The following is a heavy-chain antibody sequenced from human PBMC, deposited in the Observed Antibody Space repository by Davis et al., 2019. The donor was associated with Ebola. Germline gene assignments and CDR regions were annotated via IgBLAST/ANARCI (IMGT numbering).Heavy chain of an antibody. CDR1: GFTVSSNY. CDR3: TGSIVLADY. V-gene: IGHV3-53*01. J-gene: IGHJ4*02. D-gene: IGHD2-8*02. CDR2: IYNGGST. Sequence: GESLKISCAASGFTVSSNYMSWVRQAPGKGLEWVSVIYNGGSTYYADSVKGRFTISRDNSKNTLYLQMNSLRAEDTAVYYCTGSIVLADYWGQGTLVTVSS.